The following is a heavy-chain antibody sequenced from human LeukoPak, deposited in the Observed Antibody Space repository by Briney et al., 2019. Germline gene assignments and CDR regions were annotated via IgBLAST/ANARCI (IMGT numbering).Heavy chain of an antibody. D-gene: IGHD3-22*01. J-gene: IGHJ3*02. CDR3: ARGHAVTMIVVVPFAFDI. Sequence: PSETLSLTCAVYGGSFSGYYWSWIRQPPGKGLEWIGEINHSGSTNYNPSLKSRVTISVDTSKNQFSLKLSSVTAADTAVHYCARGHAVTMIVVVPFAFDIWGQGTMVTVSS. CDR1: GGSFSGYY. V-gene: IGHV4-34*01. CDR2: INHSGST.